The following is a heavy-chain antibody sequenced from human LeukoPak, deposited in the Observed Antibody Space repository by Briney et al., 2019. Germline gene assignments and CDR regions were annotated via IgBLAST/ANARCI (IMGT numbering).Heavy chain of an antibody. Sequence: SETLSLTCTVSGGSISSYYWSWIRQPPGKGLEWIGYIDYSGSANYNPSLKSRVTISEDTTKSQFSLRLSSVTAADTALYYCARAGGGYSYDYWGQGTLVTVSS. CDR3: ARAGGGYSYDY. CDR2: IDYSGSA. V-gene: IGHV4-59*01. J-gene: IGHJ4*02. CDR1: GGSISSYY. D-gene: IGHD5-18*01.